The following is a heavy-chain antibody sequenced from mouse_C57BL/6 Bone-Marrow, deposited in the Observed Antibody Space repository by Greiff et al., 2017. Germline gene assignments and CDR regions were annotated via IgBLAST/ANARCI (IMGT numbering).Heavy chain of an antibody. CDR2: IDPSDSYP. D-gene: IGHD2-5*01. V-gene: IGHV1-69*01. J-gene: IGHJ2*01. Sequence: QVQLQQPGAELVMPGASVKLSCKASGYTFTSYWMHWVKQRPGQGLEWIGEIDPSDSYPNYNQKFKVKSTLTVDKSSSTAYMQLSSLTSEDSAVYYCAREDYYSNLFDYWGQGTTLTVSS. CDR1: GYTFTSYW. CDR3: AREDYYSNLFDY.